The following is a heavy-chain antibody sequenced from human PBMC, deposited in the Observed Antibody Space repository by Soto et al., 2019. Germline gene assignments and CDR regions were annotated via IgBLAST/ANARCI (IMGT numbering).Heavy chain of an antibody. D-gene: IGHD3-10*01. CDR1: GGSMDRGDPS. J-gene: IGHJ6*02. CDR2: IYSTGTT. CDR3: ARAPPGPSPRWDV. Sequence: SVTLSFTCVVAGGSMDRGDPSRRWIRKPPGKGLKWLGCIYSTGTTSYTPSLKSQVTLSAARSKNQFSLNLTSVTAADTAMYFCARAPPGPSPRWDVWGQGTTVTVSS. V-gene: IGHV4-30-2*01.